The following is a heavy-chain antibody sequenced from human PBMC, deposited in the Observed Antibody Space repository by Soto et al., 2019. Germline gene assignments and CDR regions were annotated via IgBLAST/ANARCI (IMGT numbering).Heavy chain of an antibody. CDR2: FDPEDGET. Sequence: ASVKVSCKVSGYTLTELSMHWVRQAPGKGLEWMGGFDPEDGETIYAQKFQGRVTMTEDTSTDTAYMELSSLRSEDTAVYYCATCPVDTAMVPRSRRAFDIWGQGTMVTVSS. J-gene: IGHJ3*02. D-gene: IGHD5-18*01. CDR1: GYTLTELS. V-gene: IGHV1-24*01. CDR3: ATCPVDTAMVPRSRRAFDI.